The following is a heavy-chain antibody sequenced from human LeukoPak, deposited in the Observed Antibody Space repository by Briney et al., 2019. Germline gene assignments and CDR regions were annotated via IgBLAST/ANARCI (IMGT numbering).Heavy chain of an antibody. J-gene: IGHJ4*02. CDR2: INSDGSST. V-gene: IGHV3-74*01. CDR3: ARDRPPYYYDSSGYSIAH. D-gene: IGHD3-22*01. Sequence: GGSLRLSCAASGFTFSSYWMHWVRQAPGKGLVWVSRINSDGSSTSYADSVKGRFTISRDNAKNTLYLQMNSLRAEDTAVYDCARDRPPYYYDSSGYSIAHWGQGTLVTVSS. CDR1: GFTFSSYW.